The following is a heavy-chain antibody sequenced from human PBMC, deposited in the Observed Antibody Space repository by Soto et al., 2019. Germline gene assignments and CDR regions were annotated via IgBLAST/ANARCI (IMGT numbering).Heavy chain of an antibody. V-gene: IGHV1-69*13. CDR1: GGTFSSYA. CDR3: ARVKVRGVIISRVNQYGMDV. D-gene: IGHD3-10*01. Sequence: SVKVSCKASGGTFSSYAISWVRQAPGQGLEWMGGIIPIFGTANYAQKFQGRVTITADESMSTAYMELSSLRSEDTAVYYCARVKVRGVIISRVNQYGMDVWGQGTTVTVSS. J-gene: IGHJ6*02. CDR2: IIPIFGTA.